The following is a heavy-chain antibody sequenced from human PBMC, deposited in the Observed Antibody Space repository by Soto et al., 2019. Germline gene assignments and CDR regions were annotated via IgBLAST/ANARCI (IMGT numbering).Heavy chain of an antibody. V-gene: IGHV1-58*01. D-gene: IGHD1-1*01. CDR3: AAAESIGNFDY. Sequence: KVSCKASGFTFTRSAVQWVRQARGQRLEWIGWIVVGSGNTNYAQKFQERVTITRDMSTSTAYMELSSLRSEDTAVYYCAAAESIGNFDYWGQGTLVTVSS. J-gene: IGHJ4*02. CDR1: GFTFTRSA. CDR2: IVVGSGNT.